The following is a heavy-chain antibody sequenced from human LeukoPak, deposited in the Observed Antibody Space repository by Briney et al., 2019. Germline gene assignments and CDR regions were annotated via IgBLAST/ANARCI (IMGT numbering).Heavy chain of an antibody. J-gene: IGHJ4*02. D-gene: IGHD6-6*01. CDR3: ARTRGRLAARREIDY. V-gene: IGHV1-8*01. CDR1: XXXFTSXD. Sequence: GASVKVXXXXXXXXFTSXDINWVRQATGQGLEWMGWMNPNSGNTGYAQKFQGRVTMTRNSSISTAYMELSSLRSEDTAVYYCARTRGRLAARREIDYCGQGTLVTVSS. CDR2: MNPNSGNT.